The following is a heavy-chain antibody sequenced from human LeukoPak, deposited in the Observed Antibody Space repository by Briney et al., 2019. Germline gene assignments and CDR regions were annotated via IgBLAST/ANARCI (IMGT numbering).Heavy chain of an antibody. V-gene: IGHV4-34*01. Sequence: SETLSLTCAVYGGSFSGYYWSWIRQPPGKGLEWIGEINHSGSTNYNPSLKSRVTISVDTSKNQFSLKLSSVTAADTAVYYRARGLTFNPYYYGSGSYPAYWGQGTLVTVSS. CDR2: INHSGST. CDR1: GGSFSGYY. J-gene: IGHJ4*02. D-gene: IGHD3-10*01. CDR3: ARGLTFNPYYYGSGSYPAY.